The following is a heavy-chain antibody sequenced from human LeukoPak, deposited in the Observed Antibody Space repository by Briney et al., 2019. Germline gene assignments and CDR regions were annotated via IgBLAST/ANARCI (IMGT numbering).Heavy chain of an antibody. CDR3: AKGVRGSSSDAFDI. CDR2: ISGSGANA. Sequence: GGSLRLSCAASGFTFSTYAMSWVRQAPGKGLEWVSTISGSGANAYYADSVRGRFTISRDNSKNTLYLQMNSLRAEDTAIYYCAKGVRGSSSDAFDIWGQGTMVSVSS. D-gene: IGHD6-13*01. CDR1: GFTFSTYA. J-gene: IGHJ3*02. V-gene: IGHV3-23*01.